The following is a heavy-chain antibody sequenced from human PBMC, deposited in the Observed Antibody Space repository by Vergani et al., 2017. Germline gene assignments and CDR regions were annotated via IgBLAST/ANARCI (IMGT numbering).Heavy chain of an antibody. J-gene: IGHJ5*02. CDR3: ARVGRYYYDSSGYYRGPFDP. D-gene: IGHD3-22*01. Sequence: QVQLQESGPGLVKPSQTLSLTCTVSGGSISSVSYYWSWIRQPAGKGLEWIGRIYVSGSTNYNPSLKSRVTMSVDTSKNQFSLKLSSVTAADTAVYYCARVGRYYYDSSGYYRGPFDPWGQGTLVTVSS. CDR1: GGSISSVSYY. CDR2: IYVSGST. V-gene: IGHV4-61*02.